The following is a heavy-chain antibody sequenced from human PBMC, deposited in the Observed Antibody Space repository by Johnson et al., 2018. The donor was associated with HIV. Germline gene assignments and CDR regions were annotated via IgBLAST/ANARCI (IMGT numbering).Heavy chain of an antibody. J-gene: IGHJ3*02. D-gene: IGHD3-22*01. CDR3: ARGSYYDSSGYGAFDI. CDR2: INTDGSST. V-gene: IGHV3-74*02. Sequence: VQLVESGGGLVQPGGSLRLSCSVSGFSFSNSWLECVRQAPGKGLVWVSRINTDGSSTSYADSVKGRFPISRDNAKNTLYLQMNSLRAEDTAVYYCARGSYYDSSGYGAFDIWGQGTMVTVSS. CDR1: GFSFSNSW.